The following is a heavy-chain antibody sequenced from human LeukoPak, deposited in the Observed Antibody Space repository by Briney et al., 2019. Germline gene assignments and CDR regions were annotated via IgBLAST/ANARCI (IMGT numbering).Heavy chain of an antibody. CDR3: ARGYRDGYNLYYYYMDV. Sequence: GGSLRLSCAASGFTFSSYSMNWVRQAPGKGLEWVSSISSSSSYIYYADSVKGRFTISRDNAKNSLYLQMNSLRAEDTAVYYCARGYRDGYNLYYYYMDVWGKGTTVTVSS. CDR2: ISSSSSYI. D-gene: IGHD5-24*01. V-gene: IGHV3-21*01. J-gene: IGHJ6*03. CDR1: GFTFSSYS.